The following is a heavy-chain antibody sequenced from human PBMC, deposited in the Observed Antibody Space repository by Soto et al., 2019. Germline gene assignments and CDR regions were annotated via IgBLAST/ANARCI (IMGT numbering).Heavy chain of an antibody. V-gene: IGHV3-7*03. CDR2: IKQDGSEK. D-gene: IGHD6-13*01. CDR3: ARDPHSSSWYGVSLTFDY. J-gene: IGHJ4*02. Sequence: VQLVESGGGLVQPGGSLRLSCAASGFTFSSYWMSWVRQAPGKGLEWVANIKQDGSEKYYVDSVKGRFTISRDNAKNSLYLQMNSLRAEDTAVYYCARDPHSSSWYGVSLTFDYWGQGTLVTVSS. CDR1: GFTFSSYW.